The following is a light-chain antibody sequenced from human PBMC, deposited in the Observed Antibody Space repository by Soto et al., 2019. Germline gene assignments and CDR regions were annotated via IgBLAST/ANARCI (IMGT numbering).Light chain of an antibody. J-gene: IGKJ1*01. CDR1: QYVNIY. CDR2: GAS. Sequence: EIVLTQSPGTLSLSPGERATLSCRASQYVNIYLAWYQQKPGQAPRLLIYGASTRATGIPARFSGSGSGTEFTLTISSLQSEDFAVYYCQQYNNWPPWTFGQGNKVDIK. V-gene: IGKV3-15*01. CDR3: QQYNNWPPWT.